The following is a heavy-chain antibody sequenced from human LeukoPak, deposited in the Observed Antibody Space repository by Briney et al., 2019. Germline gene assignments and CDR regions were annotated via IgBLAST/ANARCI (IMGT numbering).Heavy chain of an antibody. J-gene: IGHJ4*02. CDR2: ISSSSSYT. V-gene: IGHV3-11*05. Sequence: GGSLRLSCAASGFTFSDYYMSWIRQAPGKGLEWVSYISSSSSYTNYADSVKGRFTISRDNAKNSLYLQMNSLRAEDTAVCYCARDGGGAHIVRWFDYWGQGTLVTVSS. CDR1: GFTFSDYY. D-gene: IGHD2-21*01. CDR3: ARDGGGAHIVRWFDY.